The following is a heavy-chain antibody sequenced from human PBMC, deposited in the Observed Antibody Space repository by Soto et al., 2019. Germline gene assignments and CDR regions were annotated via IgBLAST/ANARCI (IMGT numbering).Heavy chain of an antibody. CDR2: IYYSGST. D-gene: IGHD2-15*01. CDR1: GGSLCSGDYY. V-gene: IGHV4-30-4*01. Sequence: SETLSLTCTVSGGSLCSGDYYWSWIRQPPGKSLKWIGYIYYSGSTYYKPSLKSRVTISVDTSKNQFSLKLSSVTAADTAVYYCARARGARYFDYWGQGTLVTVS. J-gene: IGHJ4*02. CDR3: ARARGARYFDY.